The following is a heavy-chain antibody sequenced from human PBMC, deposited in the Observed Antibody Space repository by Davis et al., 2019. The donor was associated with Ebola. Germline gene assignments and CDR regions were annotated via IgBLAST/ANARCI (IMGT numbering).Heavy chain of an antibody. CDR3: ARTSIVGSTTTASDI. J-gene: IGHJ3*02. CDR2: INAYNGNT. CDR1: GYTFKNYA. Sequence: AASVKVSCKASGYTFKNYAISWVRQAPGQGLEWMGWINAYNGNTNYAQILQGRVTMTTDTSTGTAYMELRSLRSDDTAVYFCARTSIVGSTTTASDIWGQGTMVTVSS. D-gene: IGHD1-26*01. V-gene: IGHV1-18*01.